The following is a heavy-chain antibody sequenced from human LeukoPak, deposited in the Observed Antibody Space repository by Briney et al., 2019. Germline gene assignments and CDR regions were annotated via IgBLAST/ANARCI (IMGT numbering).Heavy chain of an antibody. V-gene: IGHV4-61*02. D-gene: IGHD1-26*01. J-gene: IGHJ4*02. CDR3: AREDSGGIYFDY. CDR2: IHTSGST. Sequence: SQTLSLTCIVSGASTSSGDYYCSWIRQPAGKGLEWIGRIHTSGSTNYNPSLKSRVTMSVDTSKNQFSLKLSSVTAADTAVYYCAREDSGGIYFDYWGQGTLVTVSS. CDR1: GASTSSGDYY.